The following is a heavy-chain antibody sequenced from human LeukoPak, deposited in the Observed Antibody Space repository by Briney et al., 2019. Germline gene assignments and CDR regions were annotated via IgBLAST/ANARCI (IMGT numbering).Heavy chain of an antibody. D-gene: IGHD6-19*01. J-gene: IGHJ6*03. CDR2: IYYSGST. V-gene: IGHV4-39*01. CDR3: ASSGWYYYYYYMDV. CDR1: GGSISSSSYY. Sequence: PSETLSLTCTVSGGSISSSSYYWGWIRQPPGKGLEWIGSIYYSGSTYYNPSLKSRVTISVDTSKNQFSLKLSSVTAADTAVYYCASSGWYYYYYYMDVWGKGTTVTISS.